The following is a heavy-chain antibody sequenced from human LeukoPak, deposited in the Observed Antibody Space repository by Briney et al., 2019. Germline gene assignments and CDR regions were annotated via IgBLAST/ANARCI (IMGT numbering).Heavy chain of an antibody. CDR2: INHSGST. CDR1: GGSFSGYY. Sequence: PSETLSLTCAVYGGSFSGYYWSWIRQPPGKGLEWIGEINHSGSTNYNPSLKSRVTISVDTSKNQFSLKLSSVTAADTAVYYCARGIAVAGEAEFDPWGQGTLVTVSS. J-gene: IGHJ5*02. CDR3: ARGIAVAGEAEFDP. V-gene: IGHV4-34*01. D-gene: IGHD6-19*01.